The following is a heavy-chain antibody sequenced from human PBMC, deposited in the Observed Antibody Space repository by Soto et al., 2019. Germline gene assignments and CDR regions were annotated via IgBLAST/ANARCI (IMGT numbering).Heavy chain of an antibody. CDR2: ISGSGGGL. Sequence: GGSLRLSCAASGFTFSSYAMSWVRQAPGKGLEWVSAISGSGGGLYYADSVKGRFTISRDNSMDTLYLQMNSLRAEDTALYYCAKDRGWSTLEDFQYWGQGTLVTVSS. J-gene: IGHJ1*01. CDR3: AKDRGWSTLEDFQY. V-gene: IGHV3-23*01. CDR1: GFTFSSYA. D-gene: IGHD6-19*01.